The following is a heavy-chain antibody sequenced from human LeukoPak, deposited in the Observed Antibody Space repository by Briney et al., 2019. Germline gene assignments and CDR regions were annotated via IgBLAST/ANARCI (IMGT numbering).Heavy chain of an antibody. J-gene: IGHJ6*02. D-gene: IGHD2-2*01. V-gene: IGHV3-30*03. CDR3: ARAFGIVVVPAALTYYGMDV. CDR2: ISYDGSNK. Sequence: PGGSLRLSCAASGFTFDDYGMHWVRQAPGKGLEWVAVISYDGSNKYYADSVKGRFTISRDNSKNTLYLQMNSLRAEDTAVYYCARAFGIVVVPAALTYYGMDVWGQGTTVTASS. CDR1: GFTFDDYG.